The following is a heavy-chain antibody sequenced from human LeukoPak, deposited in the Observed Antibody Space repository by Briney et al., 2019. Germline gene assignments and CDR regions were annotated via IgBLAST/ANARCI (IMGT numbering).Heavy chain of an antibody. D-gene: IGHD6-25*01. CDR2: IRSKAYGGTT. V-gene: IGHV3-49*03. CDR1: GFTFGDYA. CDR3: TRAYTQRGFDP. J-gene: IGHJ5*02. Sequence: GGSLRLSCTASGFTFGDYAMSWFRQAPGRGLEWVGFIRSKAYGGTTEYAASVKGRFTISRDDSKSIAYVQMNSLKTEDTAVYYCTRAYTQRGFDPWGQGTLVTVSS.